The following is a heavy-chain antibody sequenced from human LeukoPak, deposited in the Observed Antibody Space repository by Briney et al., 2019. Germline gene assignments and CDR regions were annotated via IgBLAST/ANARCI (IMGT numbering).Heavy chain of an antibody. CDR1: GGSFSSYY. D-gene: IGHD3-22*01. Sequence: PSETLSLTCVVYGGSFSSYYWSWIRQPPGKRLEWIGEINYSGSTDYNPSPKSRVTISVDTSKNQFSLRLSSVTAADTAVYYCAREVEYYDSSGYRPHAFDIWGQGTVVTVSS. CDR3: AREVEYYDSSGYRPHAFDI. J-gene: IGHJ3*02. CDR2: INYSGST. V-gene: IGHV4-34*01.